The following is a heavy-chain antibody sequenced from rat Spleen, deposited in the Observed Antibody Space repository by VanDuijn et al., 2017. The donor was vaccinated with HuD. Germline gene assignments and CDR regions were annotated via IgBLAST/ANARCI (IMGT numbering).Heavy chain of an antibody. CDR1: GFTFSDYN. V-gene: IGHV2-45*01. CDR2: VWSTGNT. Sequence: QVQLVESGGGLVQPGRSLKLSCAASGFTFSDYNMAWVRQAPKKGLEWMGIVWSTGNTEYNSDLKSRLSISRDTSRSQVFLKMNSLQSEDTAIYFCARYRRSFDYWGQGVMVTVSS. J-gene: IGHJ2*01. D-gene: IGHD1-11*01. CDR3: ARYRRSFDY.